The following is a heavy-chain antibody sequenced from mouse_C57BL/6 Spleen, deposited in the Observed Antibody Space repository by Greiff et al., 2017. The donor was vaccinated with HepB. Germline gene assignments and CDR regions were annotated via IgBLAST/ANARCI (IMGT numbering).Heavy chain of an antibody. CDR1: GYTFTDYN. D-gene: IGHD1-1*01. J-gene: IGHJ1*03. V-gene: IGHV1-18*01. CDR2: INPNNGGT. CDR3: ARGVYYYGSSYPWYFDV. Sequence: EVQGVESGPELVKPGASVKIPCKASGYTFTDYNMDWVKQSHGKSLEWIGDINPNNGGTIYNQKFKGKATLTVDKSSSTAYMELRSLTSEDTAVYYCARGVYYYGSSYPWYFDVWGTGTTVTVSS.